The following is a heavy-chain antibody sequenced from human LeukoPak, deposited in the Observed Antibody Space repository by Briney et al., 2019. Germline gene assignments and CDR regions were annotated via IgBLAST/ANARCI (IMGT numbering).Heavy chain of an antibody. V-gene: IGHV3-15*01. J-gene: IGHJ4*02. CDR2: IKSNTAGETT. D-gene: IGHD2-2*01. CDR1: GFTFSNAW. Sequence: GGSLRLSCAASGFTFSNAWMTWVRQAPGKGLEWVGRIKSNTAGETTDYAAPVKGRFTISRDDSKNTLFLQMNSLETGDTAVYYCSTMPALRDYWGQGTVVTVSS. CDR3: STMPALRDY.